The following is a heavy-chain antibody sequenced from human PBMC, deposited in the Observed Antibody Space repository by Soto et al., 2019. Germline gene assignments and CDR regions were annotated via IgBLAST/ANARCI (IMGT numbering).Heavy chain of an antibody. J-gene: IGHJ5*02. CDR1: GYTFTLYY. Sequence: ASVKVSCKASGYTFTLYYMHYVRQSPLQGLDWMGINNPSVGSTSYAQKFQGRVTMTRDTSTSTVYMELSSLRSEDTAVYYCARRNSRGGVYNWFDPWGQGTLVTVSS. CDR3: ARRNSRGGVYNWFDP. V-gene: IGHV1-46*01. CDR2: NNPSVGST. D-gene: IGHD1-7*01.